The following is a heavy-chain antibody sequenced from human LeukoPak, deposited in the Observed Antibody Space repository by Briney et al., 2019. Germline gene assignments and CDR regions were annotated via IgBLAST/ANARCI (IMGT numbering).Heavy chain of an antibody. CDR3: ARASSSWYYFDY. CDR1: GGSMRSYY. J-gene: IGHJ4*02. D-gene: IGHD6-13*01. Sequence: SETLSLTCTVSGGSMRSYYWSWSRQPAGKGLEWTGYIYYSGSTYYNPSLKSRVTISVDTSKNQFSLKLSSVTAADTAVYYCARASSSWYYFDYWGQGTLVTVSS. V-gene: IGHV4-59*12. CDR2: IYYSGST.